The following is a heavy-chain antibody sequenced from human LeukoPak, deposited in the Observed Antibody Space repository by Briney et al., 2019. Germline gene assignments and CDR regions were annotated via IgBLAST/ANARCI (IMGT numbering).Heavy chain of an antibody. D-gene: IGHD6-13*01. V-gene: IGHV1-69*02. CDR3: ARGESSSWYVGESNWFDP. Sequence: SXKVSCKASGGTFISYTISWVRQAPGQGLEWMGRIIPILGIANYAQKFQGRVTITADKSTSKAYMELSSLRSEDTAVYYCARGESSSWYVGESNWFDPWGQGTLVTVSS. CDR2: IIPILGIA. J-gene: IGHJ5*02. CDR1: GGTFISYT.